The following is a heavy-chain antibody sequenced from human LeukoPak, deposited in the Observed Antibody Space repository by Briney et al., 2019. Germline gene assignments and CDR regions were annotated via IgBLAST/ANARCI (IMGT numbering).Heavy chain of an antibody. CDR2: INHSGST. D-gene: IGHD2-8*01. J-gene: IGHJ3*02. CDR3: ARVYGDAFDI. V-gene: IGHV4-38-2*02. CDR1: GYSISSGYY. Sequence: SETLSLTCTVSGYSISSGYYWGWIRQPPGKGLGWIGEINHSGSTNYNPSLKSRVTISVDTSKNQFSLKLSSVTAADTAVYYCARVYGDAFDIWGQGTMVTVSS.